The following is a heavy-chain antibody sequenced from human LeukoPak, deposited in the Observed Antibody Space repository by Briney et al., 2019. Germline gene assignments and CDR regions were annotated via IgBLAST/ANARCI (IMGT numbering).Heavy chain of an antibody. J-gene: IGHJ4*02. CDR2: IYPGDSDT. CDR1: GYSFTDRW. D-gene: IGHD6-19*01. CDR3: ARGDNSGWYFFDY. V-gene: IGHV5-51*01. Sequence: PGESLKISCKASGYSFTDRWISWVRQMPGKGLEWMGIIYPGDSDTRYSPSFQGQVTISADKSISTAYLQWSTLQAPDTAMYYCARGDNSGWYFFDYWGQGTLVTVSS.